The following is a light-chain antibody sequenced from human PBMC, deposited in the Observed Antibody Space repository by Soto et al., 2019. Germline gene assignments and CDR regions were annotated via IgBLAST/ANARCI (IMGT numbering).Light chain of an antibody. J-gene: IGKJ1*01. Sequence: EIVVTQSPATLSVSPGERATLSCRASQSVSTNVAWYQQKPGQAPRLLIYGPSTRASGIPARFSGSGSGREFTLTISSVQTEDFAVYYCHQYNDWPPAFGQGTKVEIK. CDR2: GPS. V-gene: IGKV3-15*01. CDR1: QSVSTN. CDR3: HQYNDWPPA.